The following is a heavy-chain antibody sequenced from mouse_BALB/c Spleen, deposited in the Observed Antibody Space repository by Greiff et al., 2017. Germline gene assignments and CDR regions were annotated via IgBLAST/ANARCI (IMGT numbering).Heavy chain of an antibody. CDR2: LYPGNVNT. V-gene: IGHV1S56*01. J-gene: IGHJ4*01. CDR1: GYTFTRYY. Sequence: QVQLQQSGPELVKPGASVRISCKASGYTFTRYYIHWVKQRPGQGLEWIGWLYPGNVNTNDNEKFKGKAPLTADNSSSTAYLQLSRLTSADSAVYVGERGGRYGNEGGAMDDWGQGTAVTVSA. D-gene: IGHD2-1*01. CDR3: ERGGRYGNEGGAMDD.